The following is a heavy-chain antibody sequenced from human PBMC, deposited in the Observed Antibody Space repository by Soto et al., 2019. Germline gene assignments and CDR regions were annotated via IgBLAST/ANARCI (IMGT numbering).Heavy chain of an antibody. CDR2: IYHIGGG. J-gene: IGHJ4*02. CDR3: ARDPAAAVERQYFDS. V-gene: IGHV4-31*03. CDR1: GVSVISGCHY. Sequence: SETLSLTGSVSGVSVISGCHYWNWIRQFPGKGLEWIGYIYHIGGGYYNPSLKSRASMSVDTSKNEFSLRLASVTAADTDVYFCARDPAAAVERQYFDSWGQCDLVTVSS. D-gene: IGHD6-19*01.